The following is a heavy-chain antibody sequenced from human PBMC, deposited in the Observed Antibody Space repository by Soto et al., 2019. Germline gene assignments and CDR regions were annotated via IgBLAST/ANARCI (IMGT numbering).Heavy chain of an antibody. D-gene: IGHD3-9*01. CDR2: FYYNGST. V-gene: IGHV4-39*01. Sequence: SETLSLTCTVSGGSIRSSSYYWGWIRQPPGKGLEWIGTFYYNGSTYYSPSVKSRVTISVDTSTNQFYLRLSSVTAADTAVYYCATSLRYFDWLGSGGPWGQGTLVTVSS. J-gene: IGHJ5*02. CDR3: ATSLRYFDWLGSGGP. CDR1: GGSIRSSSYY.